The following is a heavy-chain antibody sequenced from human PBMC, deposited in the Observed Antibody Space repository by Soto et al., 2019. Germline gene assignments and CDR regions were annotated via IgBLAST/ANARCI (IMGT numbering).Heavy chain of an antibody. J-gene: IGHJ4*02. D-gene: IGHD3-9*01. CDR3: ARVMYYDILTGSQTGPFDY. Sequence: SETLSLTCTVSGGSISSYYWSWIRQPPGKGLEWIGYIYYSGSTNYNPSLKSRVTISVDTSKNQFSLKLSSVTAADTAVYYCARVMYYDILTGSQTGPFDYWGQGTLVTVSS. CDR2: IYYSGST. CDR1: GGSISSYY. V-gene: IGHV4-59*01.